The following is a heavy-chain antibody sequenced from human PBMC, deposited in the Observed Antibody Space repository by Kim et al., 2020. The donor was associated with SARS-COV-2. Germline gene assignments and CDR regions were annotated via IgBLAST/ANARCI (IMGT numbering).Heavy chain of an antibody. Sequence: DSVKGRFTISRDNSKNALYLQMNSLRAEDTAVYYCARDPVYDSSGYYDYWGQGTLVTVSS. CDR3: ARDPVYDSSGYYDY. V-gene: IGHV3-30*07. J-gene: IGHJ4*02. D-gene: IGHD3-22*01.